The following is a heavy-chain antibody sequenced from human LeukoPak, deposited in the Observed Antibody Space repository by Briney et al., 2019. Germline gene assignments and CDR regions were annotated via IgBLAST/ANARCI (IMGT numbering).Heavy chain of an antibody. CDR2: ISGSGDTT. CDR1: GFXLRNYA. Sequence: GGSLRLSCTASGFXLRNYAISWVRQAPGKGLEWVSGISGSGDTTDYADSVRGRFTISRDNSKKTLYLQMNSLRAEDTAVYYCAKQWLVRVLGYFDYWGQGTLVTVSS. CDR3: AKQWLVRVLGYFDY. V-gene: IGHV3-23*01. D-gene: IGHD6-19*01. J-gene: IGHJ4*02.